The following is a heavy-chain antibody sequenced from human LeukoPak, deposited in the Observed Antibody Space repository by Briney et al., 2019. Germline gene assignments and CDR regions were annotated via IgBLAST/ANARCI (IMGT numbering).Heavy chain of an antibody. Sequence: SETLSLTCTVSGGSISSGSYYWSWLRQPAGKELEWIGRIYTSGSTNYNPSLKSRVTISVDTSKNQFSLKLSSVTAADTAVYYCARSESDFWSGGGGYWGQGTLVTVSS. CDR3: ARSESDFWSGGGGY. V-gene: IGHV4-61*02. CDR1: GGSISSGSYY. J-gene: IGHJ4*02. D-gene: IGHD3-3*01. CDR2: IYTSGST.